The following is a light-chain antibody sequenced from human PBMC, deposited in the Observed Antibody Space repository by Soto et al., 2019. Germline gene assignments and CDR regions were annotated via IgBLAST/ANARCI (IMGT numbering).Light chain of an antibody. CDR2: KAS. J-gene: IGKJ1*01. CDR1: QSISSW. V-gene: IGKV1-5*03. CDR3: QQYNSPWT. Sequence: DIQMTQSPSTLSASVGDRVTITCRASQSISSWLAWYQQKPGKAPKLLIYKASSLESGVPSRFIGSGSGTEFTLTISSLQPDDFATYYCQQYNSPWTFGQGTKVKLK.